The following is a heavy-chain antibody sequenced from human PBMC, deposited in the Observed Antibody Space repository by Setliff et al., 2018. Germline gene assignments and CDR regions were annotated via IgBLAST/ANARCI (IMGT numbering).Heavy chain of an antibody. D-gene: IGHD2-15*01. CDR1: GDSFSDYY. CDR3: ARYCSSGSCYYDAFDV. V-gene: IGHV3-53*01. Sequence: LTCAVYGDSFSDYYWSWIRQPPGKGLEWVSVIYSGDSGGSTYYADSVKGRFTISRDNSMNTLYLQMHGLRAEDTAVYYCARYCSSGSCYYDAFDVWGQGTMVTVSS. J-gene: IGHJ3*01. CDR2: IYSGDSGGST.